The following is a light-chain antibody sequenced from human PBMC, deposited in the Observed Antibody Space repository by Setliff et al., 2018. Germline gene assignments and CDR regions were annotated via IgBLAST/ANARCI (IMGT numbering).Light chain of an antibody. CDR3: SSYTVGSTLSV. V-gene: IGLV2-14*03. Sequence: QSVLTQPASVSGSPGQSITFSCTGSSSDVGGYDHVSWYQQHPGKAPKLLIYDVTNRPSGVSNRFSGSKSGNTASLTISGLQAEDEAEYFCSSYTVGSTLSVFGTGTKVTVL. CDR2: DVT. J-gene: IGLJ1*01. CDR1: SSDVGGYDH.